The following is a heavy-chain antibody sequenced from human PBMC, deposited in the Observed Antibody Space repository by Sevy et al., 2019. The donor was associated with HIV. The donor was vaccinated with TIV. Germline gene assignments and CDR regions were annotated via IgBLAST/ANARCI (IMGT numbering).Heavy chain of an antibody. D-gene: IGHD3-10*01. V-gene: IGHV4-4*02. CDR3: ARGRMDYYGSGSSNWFDP. CDR1: GGSISSSNW. CDR2: IYHSGST. Sequence: SETLSLTCAVSGGSISSSNWWSWVRQPPGKGLEWIGEIYHSGSTNYNASLKSRVTISVDKSKNQFSLKLSSVTAADTAVYYCARGRMDYYGSGSSNWFDPWGQGTLVTVSS. J-gene: IGHJ5*02.